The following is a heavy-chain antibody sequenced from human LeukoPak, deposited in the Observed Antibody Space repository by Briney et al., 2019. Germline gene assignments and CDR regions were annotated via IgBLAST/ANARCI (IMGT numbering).Heavy chain of an antibody. V-gene: IGHV4-59*12. CDR1: VGSISSYY. D-gene: IGHD3-10*01. Sequence: SETLSLTCTVSVGSISSYYWGWIRQTPGKVLERIGYIYYSQSTNYNPSLKSRLNIGQVTSNNLFCPKLSSVTAADPAVYYCARGRKRFLFDYWGQGTLVTVSS. J-gene: IGHJ4*02. CDR2: IYYSQST. CDR3: ARGRKRFLFDY.